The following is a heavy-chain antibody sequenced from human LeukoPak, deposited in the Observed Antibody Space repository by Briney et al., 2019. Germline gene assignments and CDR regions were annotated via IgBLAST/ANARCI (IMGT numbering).Heavy chain of an antibody. D-gene: IGHD2-15*01. J-gene: IGHJ3*02. CDR2: IYSGGST. V-gene: IGHV3-53*01. Sequence: LPGGSLRLSCAASGFTVSSNYMSWVRQAPGKGLEWVSVIYSGGSTYYADSVKGRFTISRDNSKNTLYLQMNSLRAEDTAVYYCAREKGYCSGGSCPYDAFDIWGQGTMDTVSS. CDR1: GFTVSSNY. CDR3: AREKGYCSGGSCPYDAFDI.